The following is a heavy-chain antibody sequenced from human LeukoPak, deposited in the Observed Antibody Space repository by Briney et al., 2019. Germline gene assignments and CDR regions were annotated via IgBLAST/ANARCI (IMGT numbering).Heavy chain of an antibody. CDR1: GGTFSSYA. CDR3: ARALPGYGTSYLCYYYGMDV. D-gene: IGHD2-15*01. CDR2: IIPIFGTA. Sequence: SVKVSCKASGGTFSSYAISWVRQAPGQGLEWMGGIIPIFGTANYAQKFQGRVTITADESTSTAYMELSSLRSEDTAVYYCARALPGYGTSYLCYYYGMDVWGQGTTVTVSS. J-gene: IGHJ6*02. V-gene: IGHV1-69*13.